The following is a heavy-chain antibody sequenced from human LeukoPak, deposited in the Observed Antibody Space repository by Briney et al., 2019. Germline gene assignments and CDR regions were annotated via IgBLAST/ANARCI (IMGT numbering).Heavy chain of an antibody. CDR3: AKGKLVVAAEFDY. V-gene: IGHV3-9*01. Sequence: GGSLRLSCAASGFTFDDYAMHWVRQAPGKGLERVSGISWNSGSIGYADSVKGRFTISRDNAKNSLYLQMNSLRAEDTALYYCAKGKLVVAAEFDYWGQGTLVTVSS. J-gene: IGHJ4*02. D-gene: IGHD2-15*01. CDR1: GFTFDDYA. CDR2: ISWNSGSI.